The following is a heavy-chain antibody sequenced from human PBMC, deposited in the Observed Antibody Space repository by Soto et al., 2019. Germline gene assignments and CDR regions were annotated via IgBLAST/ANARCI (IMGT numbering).Heavy chain of an antibody. D-gene: IGHD5-12*01. J-gene: IGHJ6*02. V-gene: IGHV1-46*01. CDR3: ARGRGYSGYDYLPVPPRYYYYYGIDV. Sequence: ASVKVSCKASGYTFTSYYMHWVRQAPGQGLEWMGIINPSGGSTSCAQKFQGRVTMTRDTSTSTVYMELSSLRSEDTAVYYCARGRGYSGYDYLPVPPRYYYYYGIDVWGQGTTVTVSS. CDR2: INPSGGST. CDR1: GYTFTSYY.